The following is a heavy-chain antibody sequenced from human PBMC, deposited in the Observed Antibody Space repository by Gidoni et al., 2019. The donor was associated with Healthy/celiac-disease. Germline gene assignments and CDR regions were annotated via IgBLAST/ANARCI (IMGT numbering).Heavy chain of an antibody. D-gene: IGHD4-17*01. CDR2: IYYSGST. CDR3: ASNYGGSTHYSYCYMDV. Sequence: HLPLPAACSGLGNPSDTLSLTWTVSGGSIISSSYYWGCIRQPPGKGLEWIGSIYYSGSTYYDPSHKSRLTIYVDTSKNQYTLKLSSVTDADTAVYDCASNYGGSTHYSYCYMDVWGKGTTVTVSS. J-gene: IGHJ6*03. CDR1: GGSIISSSYY. V-gene: IGHV4-39*01.